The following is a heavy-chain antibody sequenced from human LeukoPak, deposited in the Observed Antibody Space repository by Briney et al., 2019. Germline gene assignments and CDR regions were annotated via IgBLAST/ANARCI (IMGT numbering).Heavy chain of an antibody. CDR3: TRRLDY. V-gene: IGHV3-7*03. Sequence: GGSLRLSCAASGFIFNNEWMDWVRQAPGKGQEWVANIKADGTEKYYVDSVKGRFTISRDNAKNSLYLQLNSLRAEDTAVYYCTRRLDYWGQGTLVTVFS. J-gene: IGHJ4*02. CDR1: GFIFNNEW. CDR2: IKADGTEK.